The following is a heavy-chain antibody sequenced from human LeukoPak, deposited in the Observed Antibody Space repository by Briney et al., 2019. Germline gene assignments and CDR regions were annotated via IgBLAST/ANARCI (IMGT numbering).Heavy chain of an antibody. V-gene: IGHV4-34*01. CDR1: GGSFSGYY. CDR2: INHSGST. D-gene: IGHD3-16*02. Sequence: SETLSLTCAVYGGSFSGYYWSWIRQPPGKGLEWIGEINHSGSTNYNPSLKSRVTISVDTSKNQFSLKLSSVTAADTAVYYCARGPPESYHFEDDAFDIWGQGTMVTVSS. J-gene: IGHJ3*02. CDR3: ARGPPESYHFEDDAFDI.